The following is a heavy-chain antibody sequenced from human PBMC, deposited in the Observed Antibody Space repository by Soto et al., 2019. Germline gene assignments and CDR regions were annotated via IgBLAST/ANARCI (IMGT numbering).Heavy chain of an antibody. V-gene: IGHV3-30*03. Sequence: PGGSLRLSCAASGFTFSSYGMHWVRQAPGKGLEWVAVMSYYGSNKYYADSVKGRFTISRDNSKNTRYLQMNSLRAEDTAVYYCVRDQDRSPPRAFDLCGQGTMVTVSS. CDR3: VRDQDRSPPRAFDL. CDR2: MSYYGSNK. J-gene: IGHJ3*01. CDR1: GFTFSSYG. D-gene: IGHD3-22*01.